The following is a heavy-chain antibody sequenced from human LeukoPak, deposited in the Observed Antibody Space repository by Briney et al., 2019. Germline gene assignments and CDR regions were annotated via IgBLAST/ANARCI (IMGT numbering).Heavy chain of an antibody. CDR2: IDPNSGGT. CDR3: ARACTSCYKLYAFDI. Sequence: GASVTVSCKASGYTFTGYSMHWVRQAPGQGLEWMGWIDPNSGGTNYAQKFQGRVTMTRDTSISTAYMELSRLRSDDTAVYYCARACTSCYKLYAFDIWGKGTMVTVSS. V-gene: IGHV1-2*02. D-gene: IGHD2-2*02. J-gene: IGHJ3*02. CDR1: GYTFTGYS.